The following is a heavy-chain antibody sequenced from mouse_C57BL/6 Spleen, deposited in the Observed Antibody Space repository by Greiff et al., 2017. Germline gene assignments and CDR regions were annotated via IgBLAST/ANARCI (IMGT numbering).Heavy chain of an antibody. J-gene: IGHJ4*01. Sequence: QVQLQQPGAELVMPGASVKLSCKASGYTFTSYWMHWVKQRPGQGLEWIGEIDPSDSYTNYNQKFKGKSTLTVDKSSSTAYMQLSSLTSEDSAVYYCARGLIYYYATDYWGQGTSVTVSS. CDR1: GYTFTSYW. CDR2: IDPSDSYT. CDR3: ARGLIYYYATDY. V-gene: IGHV1-69*01.